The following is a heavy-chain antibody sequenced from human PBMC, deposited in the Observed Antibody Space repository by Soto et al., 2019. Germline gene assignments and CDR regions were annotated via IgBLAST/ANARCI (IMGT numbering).Heavy chain of an antibody. CDR2: IYSGGST. Sequence: PGGSLRLSCAASGFTVSSNYMSWVRQAPGKGLEWVSVIYSGGSTYYADSVKGRFTISRDNSKNTLYLQMNSLRAEDTAVYYCAKDPLTTVTTGWFDPWGQGTQVTVSS. J-gene: IGHJ5*02. D-gene: IGHD4-17*01. V-gene: IGHV3-53*01. CDR1: GFTVSSNY. CDR3: AKDPLTTVTTGWFDP.